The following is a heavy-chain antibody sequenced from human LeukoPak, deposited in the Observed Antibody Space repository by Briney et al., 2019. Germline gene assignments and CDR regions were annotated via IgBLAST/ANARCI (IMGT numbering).Heavy chain of an antibody. CDR1: GYTFTDYY. J-gene: IGHJ4*02. D-gene: IGHD3-22*01. Sequence: AAVKVSCKGSGYTFTDYYMHWVRQAPGQGLEWMGWINPNSGGTNYAQKFQGRVTMTRDTSISTAYMELSRLRSDDTAVYYCARGLYDSSDYWGQGTLVTVSS. CDR2: INPNSGGT. V-gene: IGHV1-2*02. CDR3: ARGLYDSSDY.